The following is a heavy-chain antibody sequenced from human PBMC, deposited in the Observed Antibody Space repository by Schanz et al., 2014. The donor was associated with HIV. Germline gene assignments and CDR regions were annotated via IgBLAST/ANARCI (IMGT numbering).Heavy chain of an antibody. J-gene: IGHJ4*02. V-gene: IGHV3-30*18. D-gene: IGHD3-22*01. CDR3: AKPEYDSRGNSQSHFDS. Sequence: QVQLVESGGGVVQPGRSLRLSCVASGFSFDSFGMHWVRQAPGKGLEWVAVISYDGTKKHYADSVNGRFTISRDNSKNTLYLQMTTLRIDDTAVYYCAKPEYDSRGNSQSHFDSWGQGTLVTVSS. CDR2: ISYDGTKK. CDR1: GFSFDSFG.